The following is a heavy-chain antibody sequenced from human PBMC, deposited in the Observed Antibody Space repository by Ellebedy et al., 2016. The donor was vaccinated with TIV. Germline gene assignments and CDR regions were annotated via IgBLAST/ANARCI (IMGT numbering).Heavy chain of an antibody. CDR1: GFTFSTYW. J-gene: IGHJ4*02. V-gene: IGHV3-74*01. Sequence: PGGSLRLSCAASGFTFSTYWMHWVRQAPGKGLVWVSRIQSDGSGTIYADSVKGRFTISRDNAKNTLYLQMNSLRAEDTGLYYCARGDVMPADPREFDYWGQGTLVTVSS. D-gene: IGHD2/OR15-2a*01. CDR2: IQSDGSGT. CDR3: ARGDVMPADPREFDY.